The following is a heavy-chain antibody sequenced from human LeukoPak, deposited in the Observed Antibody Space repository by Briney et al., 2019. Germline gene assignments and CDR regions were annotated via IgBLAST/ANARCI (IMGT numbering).Heavy chain of an antibody. CDR3: AKDGGHFSSGYFSYYYYYGMDV. CDR1: GFTFDDYA. J-gene: IGHJ6*02. V-gene: IGHV3-43*02. CDR2: ISGDGGST. Sequence: SGGSLRLSCAASGFTFDDYAMHWVRQAPGKGLEWVSLISGDGGSTYYADSVKGRFTISRDNSKNSLYLQMNSLRTEDTALYYCAKDGGHFSSGYFSYYYYYGMDVWGQGTTVTVYS. D-gene: IGHD3-22*01.